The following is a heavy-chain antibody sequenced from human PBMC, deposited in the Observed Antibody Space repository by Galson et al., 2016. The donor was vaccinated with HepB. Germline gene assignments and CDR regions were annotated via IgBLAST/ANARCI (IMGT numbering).Heavy chain of an antibody. D-gene: IGHD1-1*01. J-gene: IGHJ5*02. V-gene: IGHV1-18*01. Sequence: SVKVSCKASGYIFGKFGISWVRQAPGQGLEWMGWISPYSGNRNYAQKFQDRVTMTTDTATSTVFMDLRSLTSDDTAVYYCARVVHSQDTSVPDPRGQGTLVTVSS. CDR3: ARVVHSQDTSVPDP. CDR1: GYIFGKFG. CDR2: ISPYSGNR.